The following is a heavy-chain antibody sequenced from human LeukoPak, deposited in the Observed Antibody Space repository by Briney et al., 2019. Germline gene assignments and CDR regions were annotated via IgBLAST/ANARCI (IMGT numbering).Heavy chain of an antibody. J-gene: IGHJ4*02. CDR1: GGSFSGYY. CDR2: INHSGST. V-gene: IGHV4-34*01. CDR3: ARGYPYDILTGYYSFDY. D-gene: IGHD3-9*01. Sequence: PSETLSLTCAVYGGSFSGYYWSWIRQPPGKELEWIGEINHSGSTNYNPSLKSRVTISVDTSKNQFSLKLSSVTAADTAVYYCARGYPYDILTGYYSFDYWGQGTLVTVSS.